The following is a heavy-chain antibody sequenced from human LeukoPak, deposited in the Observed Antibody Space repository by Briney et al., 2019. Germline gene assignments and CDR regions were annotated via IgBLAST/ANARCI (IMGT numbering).Heavy chain of an antibody. J-gene: IGHJ6*02. D-gene: IGHD4-23*01. Sequence: GASVKVSCKASSYTFTSYGISWVRQAPGQGLEWMGWISAYNGNTNYAQKLQGRVTMTTDTSTSTAYMELRSLRSDDTAVYYCAREAGSTPDYYYGMDVWGQGTTVTVSS. V-gene: IGHV1-18*01. CDR3: AREAGSTPDYYYGMDV. CDR1: SYTFTSYG. CDR2: ISAYNGNT.